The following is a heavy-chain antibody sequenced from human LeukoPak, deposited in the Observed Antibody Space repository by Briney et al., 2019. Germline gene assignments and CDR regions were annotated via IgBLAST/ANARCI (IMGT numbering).Heavy chain of an antibody. CDR2: IYSSGST. Sequence: PSKTLSLTCTVSGGSISGYYWSWIRQPPGKGLEWIGYIYSSGSTNYNPSLKSRVTISEDTSKNQFSLNLTSVTAADTAVYYCARILAATAGSMDVWGRGTTVTVSS. CDR3: ARILAATAGSMDV. V-gene: IGHV4-59*01. CDR1: GGSISGYY. D-gene: IGHD1-14*01. J-gene: IGHJ6*03.